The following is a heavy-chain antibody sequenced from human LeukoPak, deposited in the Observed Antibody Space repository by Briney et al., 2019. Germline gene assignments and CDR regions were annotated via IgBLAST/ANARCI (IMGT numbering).Heavy chain of an antibody. D-gene: IGHD4-17*01. CDR1: GGTFSSYA. CDR2: IIPIFGTA. V-gene: IGHV1-69*01. CDR3: ARGPPNDYGDPSFDY. J-gene: IGHJ4*02. Sequence: GSPVKVSCKASGGTFSSYAISWVRQAPGQGLEWMGGIIPIFGTANYAQKFQGRVTITADESTSTAYMELSSLRSEDTAVYYCARGPPNDYGDPSFDYWGQGTLVTVSS.